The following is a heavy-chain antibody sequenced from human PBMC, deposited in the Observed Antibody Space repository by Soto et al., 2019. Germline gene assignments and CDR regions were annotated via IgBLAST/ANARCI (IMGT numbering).Heavy chain of an antibody. Sequence: QVQLQQWGAGLLEPSETLSLTCAVYGGSFRGYYWGWFRQPPGKGLEWIGEVKHSGNINYNPSLKTRLTVSVDTSKNQFSLKLSSMTAADTAMYYCARGSHFDFSSGYADSFDVWGQGTMVTVSS. D-gene: IGHD3-3*01. J-gene: IGHJ3*01. CDR3: ARGSHFDFSSGYADSFDV. V-gene: IGHV4-34*01. CDR1: GGSFRGYY. CDR2: VKHSGNI.